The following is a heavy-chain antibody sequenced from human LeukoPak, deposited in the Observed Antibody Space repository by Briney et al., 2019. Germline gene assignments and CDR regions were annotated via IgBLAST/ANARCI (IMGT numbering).Heavy chain of an antibody. CDR2: IRSKAYGGTT. J-gene: IGHJ4*02. Sequence: GRSLRLSCTASGFTFGDYAMSWFRQAPGKGLEWVGFIRSKAYGGTTEYAASVKGRFTISRDDSKSIAYLQMNSLKTEDTAVYYCTRNDDYVWGSYPIHDYWGQGTLVTVSS. D-gene: IGHD3-16*02. CDR1: GFTFGDYA. CDR3: TRNDDYVWGSYPIHDY. V-gene: IGHV3-49*03.